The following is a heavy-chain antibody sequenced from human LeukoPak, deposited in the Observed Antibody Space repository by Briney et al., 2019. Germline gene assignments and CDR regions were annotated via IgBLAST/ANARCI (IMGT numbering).Heavy chain of an antibody. D-gene: IGHD3-10*01. CDR2: INHSGST. J-gene: IGHJ4*02. V-gene: IGHV4-34*01. Sequence: SETLSLTCAVYGGSFSVYYWSWIRQPPGKGLEWIGEINHSGSTNYNPSLKSRVTISVDTSKNQFSLKLSSVTAADTAVYYCAKGDSGSFFDYWGQGTLVTVSS. CDR3: AKGDSGSFFDY. CDR1: GGSFSVYY.